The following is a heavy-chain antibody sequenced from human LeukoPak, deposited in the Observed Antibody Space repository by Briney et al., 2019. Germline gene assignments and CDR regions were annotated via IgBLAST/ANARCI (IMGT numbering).Heavy chain of an antibody. D-gene: IGHD3-16*01. J-gene: IGHJ4*02. CDR3: AKDRRLAISWGYFDY. Sequence: SVKGRFTISRDNSKNTLYLQMNSLRAEDTAVYYCAKDRRLAISWGYFDYWGQGTLVTVSS. V-gene: IGHV3-23*01.